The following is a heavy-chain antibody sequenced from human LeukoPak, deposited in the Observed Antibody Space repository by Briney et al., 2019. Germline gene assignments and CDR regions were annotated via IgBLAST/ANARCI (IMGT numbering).Heavy chain of an antibody. CDR2: ISGSGGST. Sequence: GGSLRLSCAASGFTFSSYAMSWVRQAPGKGLEWVSAISGSGGSTYYADSEKGRFTISRDNSKNTLYLQMNSLRAEDTAVYYCAKDLYYDILTGYAYWGQGTLVTVSS. J-gene: IGHJ4*02. D-gene: IGHD3-9*01. V-gene: IGHV3-23*01. CDR3: AKDLYYDILTGYAY. CDR1: GFTFSSYA.